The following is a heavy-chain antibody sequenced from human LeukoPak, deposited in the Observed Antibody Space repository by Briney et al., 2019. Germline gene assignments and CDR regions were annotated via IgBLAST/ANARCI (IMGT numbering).Heavy chain of an antibody. V-gene: IGHV3-23*01. CDR3: SKNPYTDGSHWFDP. D-gene: IGHD3-16*02. J-gene: IGHJ5*02. Sequence: EWVSTISANGIDTYYADSVKGRFTVSRDNSRNTLYLQMNSLRAEDTAVYYCSKNPYTDGSHWFDPWGQGTLVTVSS. CDR2: ISANGIDT.